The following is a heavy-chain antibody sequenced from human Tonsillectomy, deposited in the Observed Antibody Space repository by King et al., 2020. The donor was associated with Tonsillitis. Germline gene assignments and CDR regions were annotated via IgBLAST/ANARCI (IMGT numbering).Heavy chain of an antibody. CDR2: INHSGST. CDR1: GGSFSGYY. J-gene: IGHJ5*02. D-gene: IGHD6-13*01. CDR3: ARGPEEEQQLVGDWFDP. V-gene: IGHV4-34*01. Sequence: VQLQQWGAGLLKPSETLSLTCAVYGGSFSGYYWRWIRQPPGKGLEWIGEINHSGSTNYNPSLKSRVTISVDTSKNPFSVKVRSVTAADTAVYYCARGPEEEQQLVGDWFDPWGQGTLVTVSS.